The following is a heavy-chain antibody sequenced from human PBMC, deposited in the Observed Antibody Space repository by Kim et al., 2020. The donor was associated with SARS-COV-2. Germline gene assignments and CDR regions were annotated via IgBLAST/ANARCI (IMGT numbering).Heavy chain of an antibody. Sequence: GGSLRLSCAASGFTFSSYSMNWVRQAPGKGLEWVSYISSSSSTIYYADSVKGRFTISRDNAKNSLYLQMNSLRDEDTAVYYCARGAWSFKGHYYGMDVWGQGTTVTVSS. CDR2: ISSSSSTI. J-gene: IGHJ6*02. CDR1: GFTFSSYS. D-gene: IGHD2-21*01. CDR3: ARGAWSFKGHYYGMDV. V-gene: IGHV3-48*02.